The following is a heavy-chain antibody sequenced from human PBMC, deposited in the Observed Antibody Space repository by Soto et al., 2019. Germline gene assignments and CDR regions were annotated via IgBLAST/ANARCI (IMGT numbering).Heavy chain of an antibody. V-gene: IGHV4-59*01. D-gene: IGHD3-10*01. CDR3: ARGLFYGSGSYRFES. CDR2: IYYSGRT. Sequence: SETLSLTCTVSGGSISSYYWSWIRQPPGKGLEWIGYIYYSGRTNYNPSLKSRVTISVDTSKNQFSLKLSSVTAADTAVYYCARGLFYGSGSYRFESWGKGNMVIVSA. CDR1: GGSISSYY. J-gene: IGHJ4*02.